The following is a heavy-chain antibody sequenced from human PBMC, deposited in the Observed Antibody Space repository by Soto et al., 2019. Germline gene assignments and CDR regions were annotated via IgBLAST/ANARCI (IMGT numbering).Heavy chain of an antibody. CDR3: ARALRGYSYGYFDY. Sequence: PSETLSLTCTVSGGSISSYYWGWIRQPPGKGLEWIGYIYYSGSTNYNPSLKSRVTISVDTSKNQFSLKLSSVTAADTAVYYCARALRGYSYGYFDYWGQGTLVTVSS. J-gene: IGHJ4*02. D-gene: IGHD5-18*01. CDR2: IYYSGST. V-gene: IGHV4-59*01. CDR1: GGSISSYY.